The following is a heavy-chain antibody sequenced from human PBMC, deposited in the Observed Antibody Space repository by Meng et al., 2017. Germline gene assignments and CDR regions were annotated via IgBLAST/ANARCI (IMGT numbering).Heavy chain of an antibody. Sequence: GESLKISCAASGFTFSSYGMHWVRQAPGKGLEWVSRINRDGSSTSYADSVKGRFTISRDNAKNTLYLPMNSLRAEDTALYYCARSEPYYYYGMDVWGQGTTVTVSS. CDR2: INRDGSST. CDR3: ARSEPYYYYGMDV. J-gene: IGHJ6*02. CDR1: GFTFSSYG. V-gene: IGHV3-74*01.